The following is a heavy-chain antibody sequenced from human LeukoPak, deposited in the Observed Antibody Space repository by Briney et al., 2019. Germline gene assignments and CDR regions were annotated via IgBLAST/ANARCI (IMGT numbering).Heavy chain of an antibody. CDR3: AREAQITIFGVVISYYYYYGMDV. J-gene: IGHJ6*02. CDR2: ISSSSSTI. V-gene: IGHV3-48*02. Sequence: GGSLRLSCAASGFTFSSYSMNWVRQAPGKGREWVSYISSSSSTIYYADSVKGRFTISRDNAKNSLYLKMNSLRDEDTAVYYCAREAQITIFGVVISYYYYYGMDVWGQGTTVTVSS. D-gene: IGHD3-3*01. CDR1: GFTFSSYS.